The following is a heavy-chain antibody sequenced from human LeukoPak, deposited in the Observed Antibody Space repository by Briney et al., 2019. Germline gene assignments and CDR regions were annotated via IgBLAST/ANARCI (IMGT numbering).Heavy chain of an antibody. CDR1: GGSFSGYY. J-gene: IGHJ4*02. V-gene: IGHV4-34*01. Sequence: KPSETLSLTCAVYGGSFSGYYWSWIRQPPGKGLEWIGEINHSGSTNYNPSLKSRVTISVDTSKNQFSLKLSSVTAADTAVYYCARAYDSSGYLTTRPFDYWGQGTLVTVSS. CDR2: INHSGST. D-gene: IGHD3-22*01. CDR3: ARAYDSSGYLTTRPFDY.